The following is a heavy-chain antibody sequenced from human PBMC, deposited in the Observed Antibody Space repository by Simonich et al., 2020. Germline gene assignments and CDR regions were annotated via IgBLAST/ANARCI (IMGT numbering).Heavy chain of an antibody. D-gene: IGHD3-16*01. CDR1: GFTFSSYS. CDR3: AREQARGGAFDI. Sequence: EVQLVESGGGLVKPGGSLRLSCAASGFTFSSYSMNWVRQAPGKGLEWVSAISRSSSYIYYADSVKGRFTSSRDNAKNSLYLQMNSLRAEDTAVYYCAREQARGGAFDIWGQGTMVTVSS. V-gene: IGHV3-21*01. J-gene: IGHJ3*02. CDR2: ISRSSSYI.